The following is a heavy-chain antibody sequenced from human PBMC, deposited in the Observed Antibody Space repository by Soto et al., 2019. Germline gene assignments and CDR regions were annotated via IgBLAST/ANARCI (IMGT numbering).Heavy chain of an antibody. J-gene: IGHJ6*02. CDR1: GYTFIDYY. D-gene: IGHD1-1*01. CDR3: ARAELERGAVGYFGMDV. V-gene: IGHV1-2*02. Sequence: ASVKVSCKASGYTFIDYYIHWVRQAPGQGLEWMGWINPRNGATNYAQKFQGRVTMTRDTSSTTAYMELSGLRPDDTAVYYCARAELERGAVGYFGMDVWGQGTTVTVSS. CDR2: INPRNGAT.